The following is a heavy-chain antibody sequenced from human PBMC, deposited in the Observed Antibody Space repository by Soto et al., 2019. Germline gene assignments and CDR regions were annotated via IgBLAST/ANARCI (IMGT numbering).Heavy chain of an antibody. V-gene: IGHV3-13*01. CDR2: IDTGGAT. CDR3: ARERTTVTYDGLLV. CDR1: GFTFRNYD. D-gene: IGHD4-17*01. Sequence: PGGSLRLSCVASGFTFRNYDMHWVRQAPGKGLEWVSAIDTGGATYYPDSMNGRFTISRDNAKNSLFLQMSSLRAGDTAVYYCARERTTVTYDGLLVWGQGTTVTVPS. J-gene: IGHJ6*02.